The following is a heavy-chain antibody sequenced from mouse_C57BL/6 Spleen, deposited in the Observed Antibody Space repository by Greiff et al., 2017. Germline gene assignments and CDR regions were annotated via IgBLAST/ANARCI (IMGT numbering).Heavy chain of an antibody. D-gene: IGHD4-1*01. Sequence: QVQLQQPGAELVKPGASVKLSCKASGYTFTSYWMHWVKQRPGRGLEWIGRIDPTSGGTKYNEKFKSKATLTVDKPSSTAYMQLSSLTSEDSAVYYCARSRELTGTWFAYWGQGTLVTVSA. CDR1: GYTFTSYW. V-gene: IGHV1-72*01. J-gene: IGHJ3*01. CDR2: IDPTSGGT. CDR3: ARSRELTGTWFAY.